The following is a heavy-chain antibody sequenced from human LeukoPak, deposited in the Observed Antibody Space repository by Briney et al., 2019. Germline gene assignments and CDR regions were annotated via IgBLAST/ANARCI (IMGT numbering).Heavy chain of an antibody. V-gene: IGHV3-15*01. CDR3: IKSSGDWH. CDR2: ISTKADGGTT. D-gene: IGHD2-21*02. J-gene: IGHJ4*02. CDR1: GFTFTNAW. Sequence: GGSLRLSCTTSGFTFTNAWMSWVRQAPGKGLEWVGRISTKADGGTTDYAAPVKGRFTISRDDSKNTLYLQMNSLKTEDIAVYYCIKSSGDWHWGQGTLVTVSS.